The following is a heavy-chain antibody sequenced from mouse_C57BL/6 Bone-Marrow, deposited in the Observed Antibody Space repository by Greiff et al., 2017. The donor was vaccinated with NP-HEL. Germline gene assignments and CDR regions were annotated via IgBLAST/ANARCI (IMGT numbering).Heavy chain of an antibody. CDR3: ARGAY. J-gene: IGHJ3*01. V-gene: IGHV1-80*01. Sequence: QVQLQQSGAELVKPGASVKISCKASGYEFSNYWMNWVKQRPGKGLEWIGQIYPGDGDTNYNGKFTDKATLTADKSYSTAYMQLSRLTSEDAAFYFCARGAYWGQGTLVTVTA. CDR2: IYPGDGDT. CDR1: GYEFSNYW.